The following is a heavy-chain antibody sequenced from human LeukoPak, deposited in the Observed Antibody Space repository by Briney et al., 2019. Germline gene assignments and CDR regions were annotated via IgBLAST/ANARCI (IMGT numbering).Heavy chain of an antibody. D-gene: IGHD1-14*01. V-gene: IGHV4-59*08. CDR3: ARTEELKEALGYLQH. Sequence: PSETLSLTCTVSGGSISSYYWSWIRQPPGKGLEWIGYIYYSGSTNYNPSLKSRVTISVDTSKNQFSLKLSSVTAADTAVYYCARTEELKEALGYLQHWGQGTLVTVSS. CDR2: IYYSGST. J-gene: IGHJ1*01. CDR1: GGSISSYY.